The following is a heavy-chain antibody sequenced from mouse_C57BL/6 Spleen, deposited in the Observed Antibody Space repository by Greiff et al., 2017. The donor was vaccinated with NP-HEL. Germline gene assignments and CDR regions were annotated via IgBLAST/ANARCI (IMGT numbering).Heavy chain of an antibody. CDR1: GYSFTGYY. J-gene: IGHJ3*01. Sequence: VQLQQSGPELVKPGASVKISCKASGYSFTGYYMNWVKQSPEKSLEWIGEINPSTGGTTYNQKFKAKATLTVDKSSSTAYMQLKSLTSEDSAVYYCAIFPFAYWGQGTLVTVSA. CDR3: AIFPFAY. CDR2: INPSTGGT. V-gene: IGHV1-42*01.